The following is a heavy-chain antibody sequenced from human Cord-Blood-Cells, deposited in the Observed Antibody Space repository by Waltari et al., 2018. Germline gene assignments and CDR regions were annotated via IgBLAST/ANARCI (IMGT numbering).Heavy chain of an antibody. D-gene: IGHD3-16*01. CDR2: INHSGST. CDR1: GGSFSGYY. J-gene: IGHJ6*03. Sequence: QVQLQQWGAGLLKPSETLSLTSAVYGGSFSGYYWSWIPQPPGKGLEWIGEINHSGSTNYNPSLKSRVTISVDTSKNQFSLKLSSVTAADTAVYYCASIGGNMDVWGKGTTVTVSS. V-gene: IGHV4-34*01. CDR3: ASIGGNMDV.